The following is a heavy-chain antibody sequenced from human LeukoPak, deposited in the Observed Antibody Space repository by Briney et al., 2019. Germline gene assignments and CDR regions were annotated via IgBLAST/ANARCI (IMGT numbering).Heavy chain of an antibody. Sequence: ASVKVSCKASGYTFTGYYMHWVRQAPGQGLEWMGWINPNSGGTNYAQKFQGRVTMTRDTSISTAYMELSRLRSDDTAVYYCARGKGIAAAGPDYWGQGTLVTVSS. CDR1: GYTFTGYY. J-gene: IGHJ4*02. CDR3: ARGKGIAAAGPDY. CDR2: INPNSGGT. D-gene: IGHD6-13*01. V-gene: IGHV1-2*02.